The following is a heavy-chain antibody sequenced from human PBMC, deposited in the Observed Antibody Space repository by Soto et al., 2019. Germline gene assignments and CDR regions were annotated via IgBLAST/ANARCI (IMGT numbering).Heavy chain of an antibody. D-gene: IGHD2-15*01. CDR1: GFTVTNNY. Sequence: EVQLVESGGGLVQPGGSLRLSCEVSGFTVTNNYMNWVRQAPGKGLEWVSVIYSGGSTFYADSVKGRFTISRDNSENTLYPQMNTVRADDTAVYYCARDDGGGGPFDYWGQGTLVTVSS. J-gene: IGHJ4*02. CDR3: ARDDGGGGPFDY. CDR2: IYSGGST. V-gene: IGHV3-66*01.